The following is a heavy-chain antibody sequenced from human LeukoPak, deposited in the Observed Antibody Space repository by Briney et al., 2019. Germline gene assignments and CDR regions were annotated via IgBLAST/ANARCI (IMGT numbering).Heavy chain of an antibody. J-gene: IGHJ4*02. V-gene: IGHV3-48*03. CDR1: GFTLSSYE. Sequence: GGALRLSCAASGFTLSSYEMNWVRLAPGKGLEWISYIIGIGDSTYTADSVKGRFTISRDSVKNSLYLQMNSLRAEDTAVYYCARGPYSSHWYVDYWGQGTLVT. CDR2: IIGIGDST. D-gene: IGHD6-13*01. CDR3: ARGPYSSHWYVDY.